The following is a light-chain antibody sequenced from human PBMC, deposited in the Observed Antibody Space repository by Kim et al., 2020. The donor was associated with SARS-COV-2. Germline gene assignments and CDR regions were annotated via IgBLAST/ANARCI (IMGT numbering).Light chain of an antibody. CDR1: SSNIGRNF. CDR2: RND. CDR3: ATWDESVSVRVI. J-gene: IGLJ2*01. V-gene: IGLV1-47*01. Sequence: QSVLTQPPSVSASPGQRVTISCSGSSSNIGRNFVHWYQQFPGTAPKLLIFRNDQRPSGVSDRFSGSKSGTSASLAIGDLRSEDEAHYYCATWDESVSVRVIFGGGTKVTVL.